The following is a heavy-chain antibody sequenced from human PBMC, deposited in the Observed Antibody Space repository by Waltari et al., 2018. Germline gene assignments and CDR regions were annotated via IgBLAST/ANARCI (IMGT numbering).Heavy chain of an antibody. CDR1: GGSISSSSYY. D-gene: IGHD3-22*01. CDR2: IYYSGNT. Sequence: QLQLQESGPGLVKPSETLSLTCTVPGGSISSSSYYWGWIRQPPGKGLEWIGSIYYSGNTYYNPSLKSRVTISVDTSKNQFSLKLSSVTAADTAAYYCARGYYDSSGYYLGFDYWGQGTLVTVSS. CDR3: ARGYYDSSGYYLGFDY. J-gene: IGHJ4*02. V-gene: IGHV4-39*07.